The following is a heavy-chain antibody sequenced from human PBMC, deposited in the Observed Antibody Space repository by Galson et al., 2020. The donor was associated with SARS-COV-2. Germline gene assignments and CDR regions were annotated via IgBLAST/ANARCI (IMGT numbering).Heavy chain of an antibody. J-gene: IGHJ6*02. CDR1: GFTFKNYW. CDR2: IKHDGSET. D-gene: IGHD3-10*01. V-gene: IGHV3-7*01. Sequence: GGSLRLSCVVSGFTFKNYWMSWVRQAPGKGLEWVANIKHDGSETHYVDSVKGRFTISRDNAENSLFLQMSSLRAEDTALYYCAREDPRGDVWGRGTMVAVSS. CDR3: AREDPRGDV.